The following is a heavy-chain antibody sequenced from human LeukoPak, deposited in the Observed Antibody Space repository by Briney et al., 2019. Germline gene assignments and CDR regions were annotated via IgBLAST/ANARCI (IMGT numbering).Heavy chain of an antibody. Sequence: PGGSLRLSCAASGFTFSSYAMSWVRQAPGKGLEWVSAISGSGSSTYYADSVKGRFTISRDNSKNTLYLQMNSLRAEDTAVYYCAKPDSSGWLFTVEYYFDYWGQGTLVTVSS. CDR2: ISGSGSST. V-gene: IGHV3-23*01. CDR1: GFTFSSYA. CDR3: AKPDSSGWLFTVEYYFDY. J-gene: IGHJ4*02. D-gene: IGHD6-19*01.